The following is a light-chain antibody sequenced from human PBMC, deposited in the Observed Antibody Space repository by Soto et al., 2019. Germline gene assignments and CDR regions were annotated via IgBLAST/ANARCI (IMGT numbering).Light chain of an antibody. Sequence: IQLTQSPSSLSASVGARVPITCRASQGISRYLSWYQQKPGRAPKLLISAASTLQSGVPARFSGSGSGTDFTLSITSLQPEDFATYYCQQLNTFPVTFGGGTKVDIK. V-gene: IGKV1-9*01. J-gene: IGKJ4*01. CDR3: QQLNTFPVT. CDR2: AAS. CDR1: QGISRY.